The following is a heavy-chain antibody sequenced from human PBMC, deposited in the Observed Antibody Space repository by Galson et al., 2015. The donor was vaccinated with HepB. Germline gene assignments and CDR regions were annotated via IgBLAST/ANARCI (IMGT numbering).Heavy chain of an antibody. CDR3: ARGKGYCSSTSCYSSSFWFDP. J-gene: IGHJ5*02. Sequence: LSLTCTVSGGSISSYYWSWIRQPPGKGLEWIGYIYYSGSTNYNPSLKSRVTISVDTSKNQFSLKLSSVTAADTAVYYCARGKGYCSSTSCYSSSFWFDPWGQGTLVTVSS. D-gene: IGHD2-2*01. CDR1: GGSISSYY. CDR2: IYYSGST. V-gene: IGHV4-59*01.